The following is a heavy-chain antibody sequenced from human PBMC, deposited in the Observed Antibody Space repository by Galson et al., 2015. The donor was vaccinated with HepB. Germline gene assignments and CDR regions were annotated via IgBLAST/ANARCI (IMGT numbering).Heavy chain of an antibody. CDR1: GYTFTSYA. J-gene: IGHJ4*02. CDR3: ARDPTLGAVAVVFDY. Sequence: SVKVSCKASGYTFTSYAMNWVRQAPGQGLEWMGWINTNTGNPTYAQGFTGRFVFSLDTSVSTAYLQISSLKAEDTAVYYCARDPTLGAVAVVFDYWGQGTLVTVSS. CDR2: INTNTGNP. D-gene: IGHD6-19*01. V-gene: IGHV7-4-1*02.